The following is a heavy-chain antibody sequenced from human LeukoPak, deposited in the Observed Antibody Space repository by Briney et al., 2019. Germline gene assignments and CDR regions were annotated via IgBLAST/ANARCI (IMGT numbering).Heavy chain of an antibody. V-gene: IGHV3-66*01. CDR2: IYSDGGR. CDR3: ARDGHDSSGYYFGHN. J-gene: IGHJ4*02. Sequence: GGSLRLSCTVSGFTVSGNYMSWVRQAPGKGLEWVSVIYSDGGRNYADSVKGRCTISRDNSKNTLYLQMNSLRAEDTAVYYCARDGHDSSGYYFGHNWGQGTLVTVSS. CDR1: GFTVSGNY. D-gene: IGHD3-22*01.